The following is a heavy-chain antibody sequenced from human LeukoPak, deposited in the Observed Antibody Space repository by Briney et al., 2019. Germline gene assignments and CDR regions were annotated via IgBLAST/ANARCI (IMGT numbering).Heavy chain of an antibody. Sequence: SGGSLRLSCAASGFTFSSYIMNWVRQAPGKGLEWVSYISSSSSTIYYADSVKGRFTISRDNAKNSLYLQMNSLRAEDTAVYYCARDATGYSSSWDWGQGTMVTVSS. CDR3: ARDATGYSSSWD. V-gene: IGHV3-48*01. CDR1: GFTFSSYI. CDR2: ISSSSSTI. J-gene: IGHJ3*01. D-gene: IGHD6-13*01.